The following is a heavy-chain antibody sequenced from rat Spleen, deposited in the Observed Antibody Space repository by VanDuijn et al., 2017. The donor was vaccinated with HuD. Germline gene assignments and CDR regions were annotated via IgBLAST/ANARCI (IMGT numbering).Heavy chain of an antibody. Sequence: EVQLVESGGGLVQPGRSLKLSCVASGFKFNYYWMTWIRQAPGKGLEWAASITNAYGNTNYPDSVKGRFTISRDNAKNTLNLQMDSLRSEDTATYYGAKETGYNSYFDYWGQGVMVTVSS. J-gene: IGHJ2*01. CDR3: AKETGYNSYFDY. CDR1: GFKFNYYW. V-gene: IGHV5-31*01. CDR2: ITNAYGNT. D-gene: IGHD1-4*01.